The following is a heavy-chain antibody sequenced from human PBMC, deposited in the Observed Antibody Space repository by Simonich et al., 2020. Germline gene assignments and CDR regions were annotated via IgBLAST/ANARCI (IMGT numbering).Heavy chain of an antibody. CDR1: GGSISSSSYY. CDR2: IYYSGGT. J-gene: IGHJ3*02. CDR3: ARHAGFAFDI. V-gene: IGHV4-39*01. Sequence: QLQLQESGPGLVKPSETLSLTCTVSGGSISSSSYYWGWIRQPPGKGLEWIGSIYYSGGTYSNPALKSRVTISVDTSKNQFSLKLSSVTAADTAVYYCARHAGFAFDIWGQGTMVTVSS. D-gene: IGHD6-13*01.